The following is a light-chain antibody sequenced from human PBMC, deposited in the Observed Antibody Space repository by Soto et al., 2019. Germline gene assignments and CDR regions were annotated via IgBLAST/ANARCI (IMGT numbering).Light chain of an antibody. J-gene: IGLJ1*01. V-gene: IGLV1-40*01. Sequence: QSVLTQPPSVSGAPGQSITISCTGSSSNIGAGYDVHWYQQVPGTAPKLLIYGNNNRASGVPDRFSVSKSGTSASLVISGFQAEDEADYYCQSYDNSLTYVFGTGTKVTVL. CDR1: SSNIGAGYD. CDR2: GNN. CDR3: QSYDNSLTYV.